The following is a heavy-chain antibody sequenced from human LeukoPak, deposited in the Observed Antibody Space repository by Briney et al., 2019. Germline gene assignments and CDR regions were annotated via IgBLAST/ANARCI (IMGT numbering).Heavy chain of an antibody. J-gene: IGHJ6*03. D-gene: IGHD4-17*01. V-gene: IGHV3-74*03. CDR2: INTDGSHS. CDR3: TRDLNGDPYYYLDV. CDR1: GFSFNNYL. Sequence: GGSLRLSCAGSGFSFNNYLMHCVRQAPGKGLVWVSRINTDGSHSMYADSVKGRFSISRDNTKNTLYLQMNSLRAEDTAVYYCTRDLNGDPYYYLDVWGKGTAVTVSS.